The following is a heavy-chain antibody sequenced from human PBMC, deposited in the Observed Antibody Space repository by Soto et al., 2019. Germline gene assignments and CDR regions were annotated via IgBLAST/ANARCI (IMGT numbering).Heavy chain of an antibody. CDR1: GGSFSGYY. J-gene: IGHJ4*02. CDR2: INHSGST. V-gene: IGHV4-34*01. Sequence: SETLSLTCAVYGGSFSGYYLSWIRQPPGKGLEWIGEINHSGSTYYNPSLKSRVTISVDTSKNQFSLKLSSVTAADTAVYYCARVYYYDSSGYYVAPVTFDYWGQGTLVTVSS. D-gene: IGHD3-22*01. CDR3: ARVYYYDSSGYYVAPVTFDY.